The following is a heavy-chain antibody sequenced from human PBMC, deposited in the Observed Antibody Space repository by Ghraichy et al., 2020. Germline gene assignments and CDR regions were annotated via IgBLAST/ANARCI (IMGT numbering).Heavy chain of an antibody. D-gene: IGHD3-22*01. V-gene: IGHV3-23*01. Sequence: GGSLRLSCAASAFTFSNYAMTWVRQAPGKGLEWVSTNGGSGSRTYYTDSVKGRFTISRDNSKNTLYLQMNSLRAEDTAVYYCAKDRDYYDSSGYYFNDFDIWGQGTPVTVSS. CDR3: AKDRDYYDSSGYYFNDFDI. J-gene: IGHJ3*02. CDR1: AFTFSNYA. CDR2: NGGSGSRT.